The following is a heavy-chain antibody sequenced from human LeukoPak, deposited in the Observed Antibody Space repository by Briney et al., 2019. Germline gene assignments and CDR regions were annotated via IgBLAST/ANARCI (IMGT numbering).Heavy chain of an antibody. CDR3: ARGPLFGDRHDFDY. CDR1: GYTFTGYY. CDR2: INPNSGGT. D-gene: IGHD3-16*01. V-gene: IGHV1-2*02. J-gene: IGHJ4*02. Sequence: GASVKVSCKASGYTFTGYYMHWVRQAPGQGLEWMGWINPNSGGTNYAQKFQGRVTMTRDTSISTAYMELSRLRSDDTAVYYCARGPLFGDRHDFDYWGQGTLVTVSS.